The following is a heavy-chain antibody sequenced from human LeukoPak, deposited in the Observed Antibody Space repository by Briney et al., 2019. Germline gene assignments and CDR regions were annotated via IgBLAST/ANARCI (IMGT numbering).Heavy chain of an antibody. CDR3: ASGGGSTVGGVIDY. Sequence: SETLSLTCAVSGYSISSGYYWGWIRQPPGKGLEWIGSIYHSGSPYYNPSLKSRVTISVDTSKNQFSLKLSSGTAAETAVYYCASGGGSTVGGVIDYWGQGTLVTVSS. V-gene: IGHV4-38-2*01. J-gene: IGHJ4*02. D-gene: IGHD3-16*02. CDR1: GYSISSGYY. CDR2: IYHSGSP.